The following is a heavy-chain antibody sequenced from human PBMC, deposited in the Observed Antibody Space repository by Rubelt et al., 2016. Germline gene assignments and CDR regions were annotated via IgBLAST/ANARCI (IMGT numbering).Heavy chain of an antibody. CDR3: ARGITMVRGVRNYYYYGMDV. CDR2: IYSGGST. V-gene: IGHV3-66*01. D-gene: IGHD3-10*01. CDR1: GFTVSSNY. Sequence: EVQLVESGGGLVKPGGSLRLSCAASGFTVSSNYMSWVRQAPGKGLEWVSVIYSGGSTYYADSVKGRFTISRDNSKNTLYLEMNSLRAEETAVYYCARGITMVRGVRNYYYYGMDVWGQGTTVTVSS. J-gene: IGHJ6*02.